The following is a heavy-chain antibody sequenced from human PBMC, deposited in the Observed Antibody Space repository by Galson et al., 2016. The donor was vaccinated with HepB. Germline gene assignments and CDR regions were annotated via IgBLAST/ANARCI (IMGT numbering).Heavy chain of an antibody. Sequence: SLRLSCAASGFSFSAYGMHWVRRAPGKGLKWVAVIWYGESNKDYADSVKGRFTISRDNSKNTLYLQMNSLRAEDTALYYCARDNGVWGSYRGPFDYWGQGTLVTVSS. CDR2: IWYGESNK. CDR3: ARDNGVWGSYRGPFDY. V-gene: IGHV3-33*01. D-gene: IGHD3-16*02. CDR1: GFSFSAYG. J-gene: IGHJ4*02.